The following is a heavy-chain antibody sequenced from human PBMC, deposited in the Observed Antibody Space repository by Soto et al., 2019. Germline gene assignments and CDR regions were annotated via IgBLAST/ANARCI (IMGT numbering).Heavy chain of an antibody. CDR1: GFTFRRYA. CDR3: ARDQPGYSYGYGLGY. D-gene: IGHD5-18*01. J-gene: IGHJ4*02. Sequence: GSLTLSCAASGFTFRRYAMHWVRQATGKGLEWVAAISNSRSYIYYADSVKGRFTISRDNAKNSLYLQMNSLRAEDTAVYYCARDQPGYSYGYGLGYWGQGTLVTVSS. CDR2: ISNSRSYI. V-gene: IGHV3-21*01.